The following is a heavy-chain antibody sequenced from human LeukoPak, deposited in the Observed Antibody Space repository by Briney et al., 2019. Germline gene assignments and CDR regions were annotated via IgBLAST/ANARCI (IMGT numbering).Heavy chain of an antibody. CDR1: GFTFSTYA. D-gene: IGHD7-27*01. Sequence: PGGSLRLSCAASGFTFSTYAMSWVRQAPGKGLEWVSAISDTTYYADSVKGRFTVSRDNSKNTLFLQMNSLRAEDTAVYYCAKDGGLWVSAHWGDSWGRGTLVTVSS. J-gene: IGHJ4*02. CDR2: ISDTT. V-gene: IGHV3-23*01. CDR3: AKDGGLWVSAHWGDS.